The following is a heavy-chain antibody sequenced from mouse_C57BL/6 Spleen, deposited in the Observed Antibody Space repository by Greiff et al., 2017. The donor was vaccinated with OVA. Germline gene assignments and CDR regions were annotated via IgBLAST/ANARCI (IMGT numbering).Heavy chain of an antibody. CDR2: ISSGSSTI. CDR1: GFTFSDYG. D-gene: IGHD1-1*01. V-gene: IGHV5-17*01. J-gene: IGHJ2*01. CDR3: ARRKKNGSSFDY. Sequence: DVKLVESGGGLVKPGGSLKLSCAASGFTFSDYGMHWVRQAPEKGLEWVAYISSGSSTIYYADTVKGRFTISRDNAKNTLFLQMTSLRSEDTAMYYCARRKKNGSSFDYWGQGTTLTVSS.